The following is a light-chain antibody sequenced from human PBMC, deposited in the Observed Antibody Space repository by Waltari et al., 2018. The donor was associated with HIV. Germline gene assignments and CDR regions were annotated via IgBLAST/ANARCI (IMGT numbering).Light chain of an antibody. J-gene: IGKJ4*01. V-gene: IGKV3-11*01. Sequence: EIVLTQSPATLPLSPGQRAPLPCRASQSIYVHLGWYQHKPGQPPRLLVYDSSKRVTDIPARFSGSGSGANFTLTISSLEPEDFAVYYCQHRSSWPPTFGGGTRIEI. CDR3: QHRSSWPPT. CDR2: DSS. CDR1: QSIYVH.